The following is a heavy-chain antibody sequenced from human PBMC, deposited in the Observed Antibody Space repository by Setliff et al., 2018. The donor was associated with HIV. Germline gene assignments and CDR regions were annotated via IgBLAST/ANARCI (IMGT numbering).Heavy chain of an antibody. D-gene: IGHD2-8*02. CDR2: LSGSGGST. CDR1: ELTFSNYA. V-gene: IGHV3-23*01. CDR3: ARDGGMGVYHMDV. Sequence: GGSLRLSCAASELTFSNYAMTWVRQAPGKGLEWVSSLSGSGGSTYYADSVKGRFTISRDNDKNSLYLQMDSLRAEDTAVYYCARDGGMGVYHMDVWGKGTTVTVSS. J-gene: IGHJ6*03.